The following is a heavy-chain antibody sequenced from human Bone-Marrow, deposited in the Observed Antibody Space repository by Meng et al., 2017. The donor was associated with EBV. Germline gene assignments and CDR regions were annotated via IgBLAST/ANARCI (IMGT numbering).Heavy chain of an antibody. Sequence: VQRLESVGCLVLPGGYLILSSAASGFTFSSYWMHCVRQAPGKGLVWVSRSNGDGSSTTYADSVKGRFTISRDNAKNTLYLQMNSLRAEDTAVYYCARYYGALDYWGQGTLVTVSS. J-gene: IGHJ4*02. CDR2: SNGDGSST. D-gene: IGHD4-17*01. CDR1: GFTFSSYW. CDR3: ARYYGALDY. V-gene: IGHV3-74*01.